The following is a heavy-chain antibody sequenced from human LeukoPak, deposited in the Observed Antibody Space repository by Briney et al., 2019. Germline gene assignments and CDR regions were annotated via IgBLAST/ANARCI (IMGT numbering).Heavy chain of an antibody. CDR2: IRYDGSNK. V-gene: IGHV3-30*02. CDR3: ARWRGAQSEFEY. Sequence: QSGGSLRLSCAASGFTFSSYGMHWVRQAPGKGLEWVAFIRYDGSNKYYADSVKGRFTISRDNSKNTLYLQMISLRAEDTAVYYCARWRGAQSEFEYWGQGTLVTVSS. D-gene: IGHD3-3*01. J-gene: IGHJ4*02. CDR1: GFTFSSYG.